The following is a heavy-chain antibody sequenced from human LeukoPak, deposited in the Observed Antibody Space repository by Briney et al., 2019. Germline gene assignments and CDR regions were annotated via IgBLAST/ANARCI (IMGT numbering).Heavy chain of an antibody. J-gene: IGHJ3*01. Sequence: GGSLRLSCAASGFTFSSYSMNWVRQAPGKGLEWVSSISSSSSYIYYADSVKGRFTVSRDNAKNSLYLQMNGLRAEDTAVYYCATDRYPIMITFGGVGGSWGQRTKVTDSS. CDR1: GFTFSSYS. D-gene: IGHD3-16*01. CDR3: ATDRYPIMITFGGVGGS. CDR2: ISSSSSYI. V-gene: IGHV3-21*01.